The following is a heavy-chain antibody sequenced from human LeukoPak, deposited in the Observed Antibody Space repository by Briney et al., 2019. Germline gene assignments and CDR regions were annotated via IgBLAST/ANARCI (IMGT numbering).Heavy chain of an antibody. D-gene: IGHD3-3*01. Sequence: ASVKVSCTASGYTFTSYGISWVRQAPGQGLEWMGWISAYNGNTNYAQKLQGRVTMTTDTSTSTAYMELRSLRSDDTAVYYCAREERITIFGVVRKDGMDVWGQGTTVTVSS. CDR1: GYTFTSYG. CDR2: ISAYNGNT. CDR3: AREERITIFGVVRKDGMDV. J-gene: IGHJ6*02. V-gene: IGHV1-18*01.